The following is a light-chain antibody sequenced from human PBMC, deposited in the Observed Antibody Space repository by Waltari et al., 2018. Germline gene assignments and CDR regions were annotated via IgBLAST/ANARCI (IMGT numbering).Light chain of an antibody. CDR2: DTC. CDR1: WTIRTR. CDR3: QQYNSYST. Sequence: IQMTPSPSTLSASVGERGPISFRASWTIRTRLAWYQQKPGKAPKLLIYDTCSLESGVPSRFSGSGSGIVFTLTISSLQPDDFATYYCQQYNSYSTFGGGTKVEIK. V-gene: IGKV1-5*03. J-gene: IGKJ4*01.